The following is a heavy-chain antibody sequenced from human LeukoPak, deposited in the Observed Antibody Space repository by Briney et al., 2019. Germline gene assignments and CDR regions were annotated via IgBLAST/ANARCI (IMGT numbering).Heavy chain of an antibody. Sequence: GGSLTLACAAAGFSFIGFATGWGRQAPGKWLEWDSAISGGGGSTYYADSVKGRSTISRENSKNTLYLQMNSLRAEDTAVYYCAKLFGTYYYGSGSYYNPYYYYGMDVWGQGTTVTVSS. CDR1: GFSFIGFA. CDR3: AKLFGTYYYGSGSYYNPYYYYGMDV. V-gene: IGHV3-23*01. J-gene: IGHJ6*02. CDR2: ISGGGGST. D-gene: IGHD3-10*01.